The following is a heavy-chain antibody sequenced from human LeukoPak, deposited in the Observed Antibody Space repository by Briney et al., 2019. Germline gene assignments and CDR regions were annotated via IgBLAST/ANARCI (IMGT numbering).Heavy chain of an antibody. J-gene: IGHJ3*01. CDR2: INPNSGGT. D-gene: IGHD6-19*01. V-gene: IGHV1-2*02. Sequence: ASVKVSCKASGYTFTGYCMHWVRQAPGQGLEWMGWINPNSGGTNYAQKFQGRVTMTRDTSISTAYMELSRLRSDDTAVYYCARDPIPSSGWYLIDYWGQGTMVTVSS. CDR3: ARDPIPSSGWYLIDY. CDR1: GYTFTGYC.